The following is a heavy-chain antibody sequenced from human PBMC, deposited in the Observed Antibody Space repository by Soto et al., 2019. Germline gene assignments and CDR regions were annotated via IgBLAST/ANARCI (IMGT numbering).Heavy chain of an antibody. V-gene: IGHV1-8*01. CDR1: GYSFTSYD. J-gene: IGHJ4*02. CDR3: AREAAAGLVY. D-gene: IGHD6-13*01. Sequence: HVQLVQSGAEVKKPGASVKVSCKASGYSFTSYDINWVRQATGHGLGWMGWMNPNSGNTGYAQKFQGIVTMTRTTSISTASMELSILRSEDTAVYYCAREAAAGLVYWGQGTLVTVSS. CDR2: MNPNSGNT.